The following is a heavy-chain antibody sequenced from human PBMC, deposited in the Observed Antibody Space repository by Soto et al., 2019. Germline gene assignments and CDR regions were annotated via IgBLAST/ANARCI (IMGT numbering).Heavy chain of an antibody. CDR2: MNPNSGNT. Sequence: ASVKVSCKASGYTFTSYDINWVRQATGQGLEWMGWMNPNSGNTGYAQKFQGRVTMTRNTSISTAYMELSSLRSEDTAVYYCANSHSSGWYLYDFDIWGQGTMVTVSS. CDR3: ANSHSSGWYLYDFDI. CDR1: GYTFTSYD. V-gene: IGHV1-8*01. D-gene: IGHD6-19*01. J-gene: IGHJ3*02.